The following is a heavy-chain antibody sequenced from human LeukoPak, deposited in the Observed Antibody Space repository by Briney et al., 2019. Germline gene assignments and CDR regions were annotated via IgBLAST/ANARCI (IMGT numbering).Heavy chain of an antibody. CDR1: GYRFTGYY. V-gene: IGHV1-2*02. J-gene: IGHJ4*02. D-gene: IGHD3-22*01. CDR2: MNPKSGAT. Sequence: ASVKVSCKTSGYRFTGYYLHWVRQAPGQGLEWMGWMNPKSGATDYARKFQGRVTMTRDTSISTAYMELSRLRSDDTAVYYCARVDGGYYYDSSGYYLSLRYWGQGTLVTVSS. CDR3: ARVDGGYYYDSSGYYLSLRY.